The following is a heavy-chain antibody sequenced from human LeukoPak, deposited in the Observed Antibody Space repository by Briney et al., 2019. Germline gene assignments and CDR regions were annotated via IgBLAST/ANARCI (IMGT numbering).Heavy chain of an antibody. CDR1: GGSFSGYY. CDR2: INHSGST. V-gene: IGHV4-34*01. Sequence: PSETLSLTCAVYGGSFSGYYWSWLRQPPGKGLEWIGEINHSGSTNYNPSLKSRVTISVDTSKNQFSLKLSSVTAADTAVYYCARGRRAYCGGDCYWPLNYWGQGTLVTVSS. CDR3: ARGRRAYCGGDCYWPLNY. J-gene: IGHJ4*02. D-gene: IGHD2-21*02.